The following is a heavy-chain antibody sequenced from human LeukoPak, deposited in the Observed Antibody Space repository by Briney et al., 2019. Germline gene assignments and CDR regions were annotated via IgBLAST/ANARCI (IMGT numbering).Heavy chain of an antibody. V-gene: IGHV1-69*06. J-gene: IGHJ4*02. CDR3: ARDLDTQYYFDY. CDR2: IIPFFGTA. CDR1: GGTFSSYA. Sequence: GASVKVSCKSSGGTFSSYAVSWVRQAPGQGLDWMGGIIPFFGTANYAQKFQGRVTLTADKFPTTAYMELNSLRSEDTAVYYCARDLDTQYYFDYWGQGTLVTVSS.